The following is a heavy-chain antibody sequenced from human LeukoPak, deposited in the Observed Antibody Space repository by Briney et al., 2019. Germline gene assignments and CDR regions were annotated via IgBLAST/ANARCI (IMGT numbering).Heavy chain of an antibody. CDR3: ARDWRHMASAIYYFDY. CDR2: IWYDGSNK. CDR1: GFTFSSYG. J-gene: IGHJ4*02. Sequence: GGSLRLSCAASGFTFSSYGVHWVRQAPGKGLEWVAVIWYDGSNKYYADSVKGRFTISRDNSKNTVYLQMDSLRAEDTAVYYCARDWRHMASAIYYFDYWGQGTLVTVSS. D-gene: IGHD5-24*01. V-gene: IGHV3-33*01.